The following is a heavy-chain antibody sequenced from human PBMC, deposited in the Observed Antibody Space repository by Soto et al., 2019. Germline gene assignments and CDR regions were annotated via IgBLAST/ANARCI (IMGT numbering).Heavy chain of an antibody. CDR3: ARETRNGGTCTTDC. CDR1: GGSISGDY. J-gene: IGHJ4*02. CDR2: ISYSGDT. V-gene: IGHV4-59*01. Sequence: PSETLSLTCTVSGGSISGDYWSWIRQPPGKGLEWIGYISYSGDTNYNPSLMSRVTMSMDTPKNQFSLNLNSVTAADTAVYYCARETRNGGTCTTDCWGQGTLVTVS. D-gene: IGHD2-8*01.